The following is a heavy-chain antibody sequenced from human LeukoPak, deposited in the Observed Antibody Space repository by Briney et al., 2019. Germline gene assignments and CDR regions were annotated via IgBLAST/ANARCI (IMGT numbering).Heavy chain of an antibody. CDR1: GGSISSGGYY. D-gene: IGHD3-3*01. Sequence: SQTLSLTCTVSGGSISSGGYYWSWIRQPPGKGLEWIGYIYHSGSTYYNPSLKSRVTISVDRSKNQFSLKLSSVTAADTAVYYCARALPYDHRAFDIWGQGTMVTVSS. V-gene: IGHV4-30-2*01. CDR3: ARALPYDHRAFDI. J-gene: IGHJ3*02. CDR2: IYHSGST.